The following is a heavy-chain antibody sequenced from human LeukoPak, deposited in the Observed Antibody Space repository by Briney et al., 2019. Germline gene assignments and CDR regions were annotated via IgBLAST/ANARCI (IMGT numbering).Heavy chain of an antibody. Sequence: GGSLRLSCAASGFTFSGNWMHWVRHAPGKGLVWVSRINSDGSSTSYADSVRGRFTISRDNAKNTVYLQMHSLRAEDTAVYYCARQWRGFDIWGQGTMVSVSS. J-gene: IGHJ3*02. CDR1: GFTFSGNW. CDR3: ARQWRGFDI. CDR2: INSDGSST. D-gene: IGHD2-8*01. V-gene: IGHV3-74*01.